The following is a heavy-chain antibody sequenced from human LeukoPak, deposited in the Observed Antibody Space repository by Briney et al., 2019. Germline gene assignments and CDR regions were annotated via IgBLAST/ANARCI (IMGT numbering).Heavy chain of an antibody. J-gene: IGHJ3*02. V-gene: IGHV4-4*02. CDR3: ARHARRWLQSGAFDI. D-gene: IGHD5-24*01. CDR2: IYHSGST. CDR1: GGSISSSYW. Sequence: SGTLSLTCGVSGGSISSSYWWSWVRQPPGKGLEWIGEIYHSGSTNYNPSHKSRVTISVDTSKNQFSLKLSSVTAADTAVYYCARHARRWLQSGAFDIWGQGTMVTVSS.